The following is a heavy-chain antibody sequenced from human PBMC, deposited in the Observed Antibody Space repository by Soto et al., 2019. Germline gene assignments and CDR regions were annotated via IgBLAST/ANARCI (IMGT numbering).Heavy chain of an antibody. Sequence: PSETLSLTCTASGGSISSSSYYWGWIRQPPGKGLEWIGSIYYSGSTYYNPSLKSRVTISVDTSKNQFSLKLSSVTAADTAVYYCARLKIAVAEIDYWGQGTLVTVSS. J-gene: IGHJ4*02. CDR2: IYYSGST. V-gene: IGHV4-39*01. CDR3: ARLKIAVAEIDY. CDR1: GGSISSSSYY. D-gene: IGHD6-19*01.